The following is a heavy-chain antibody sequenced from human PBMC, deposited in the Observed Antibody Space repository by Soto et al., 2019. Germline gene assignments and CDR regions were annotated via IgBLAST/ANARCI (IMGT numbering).Heavy chain of an antibody. CDR3: ARATAVTTRGFDN. J-gene: IGHJ4*02. V-gene: IGHV4-61*01. D-gene: IGHD4-17*01. CDR2: IYAGGAT. Sequence: QVQLQESGPGLVKPSETLSLACTVSGGSVRSGKDYWSWIRQSPGKGLEWIGLIYAGGATNYNPSLKSRVTISVPSSENQFSLTLNPVTAADTAMYFCARATAVTTRGFDNWGQGTLVTVSS. CDR1: GGSVRSGKDY.